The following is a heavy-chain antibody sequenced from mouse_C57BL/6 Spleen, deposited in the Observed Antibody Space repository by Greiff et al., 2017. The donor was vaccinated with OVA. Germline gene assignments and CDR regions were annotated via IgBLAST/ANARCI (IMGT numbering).Heavy chain of an antibody. J-gene: IGHJ2*01. CDR3: ARVDGYYFFFDY. CDR1: GFTFSDYG. CDR2: ISSGSSTI. D-gene: IGHD2-3*01. V-gene: IGHV5-17*01. Sequence: EVKLVESGGGLVKPGGSLKLSCAASGFTFSDYGMHWVRQAPEKGLEWVAYISSGSSTIYYADTVKGRFTFSRDNAKNTLFLPMTSLRSEDTAMYYCARVDGYYFFFDYWGQGTTLTVSS.